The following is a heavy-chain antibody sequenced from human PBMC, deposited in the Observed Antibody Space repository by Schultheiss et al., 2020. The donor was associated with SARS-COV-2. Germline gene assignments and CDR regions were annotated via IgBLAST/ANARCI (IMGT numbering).Heavy chain of an antibody. CDR2: IYHSGST. J-gene: IGHJ6*02. Sequence: SETLSLTCTVSGGSISSGDYYWSWIRQPPGKGLEWIGYIYHSGSTYYNPSLKSRVTISVDTSKNQFSLKLSSVTAADTAVYYCARDRPNYYGSGSYLAAYYYYYGMDVWGQGTTVTVSS. V-gene: IGHV4-30-4*02. D-gene: IGHD3-10*01. CDR3: ARDRPNYYGSGSYLAAYYYYYGMDV. CDR1: GGSISSGDYY.